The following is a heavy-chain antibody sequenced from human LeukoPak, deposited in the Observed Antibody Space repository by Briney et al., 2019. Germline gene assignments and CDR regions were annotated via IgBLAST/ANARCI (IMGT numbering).Heavy chain of an antibody. D-gene: IGHD2-21*02. V-gene: IGHV1-46*01. CDR1: GYTFTSYY. J-gene: IGHJ4*02. CDR2: INPSGGST. CDR3: ARDGADIVVVTAILDY. Sequence: GASVKVSCKASGYTFTSYYMHWVRQAPGQGLEWMGIINPSGGSTSYAQKFQGRVTMTRDTSTSTVYMELSSLRSEDTAVYYCARDGADIVVVTAILDYSGQGTLVTVSS.